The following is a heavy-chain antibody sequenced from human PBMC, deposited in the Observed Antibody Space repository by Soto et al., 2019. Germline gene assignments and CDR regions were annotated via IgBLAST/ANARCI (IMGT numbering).Heavy chain of an antibody. CDR3: ARESSSGWYYYGMDV. J-gene: IGHJ6*02. Sequence: ASVKVSCKASGYTFTSYAMHWVRQAPGQRLEWMGWINAGNGNTKYSQKFQGRVTITRDTSASTAYMELSSLRSEDTAVYYCARESSSGWYYYGMDVWGQGTTVTVSS. D-gene: IGHD6-19*01. CDR2: INAGNGNT. CDR1: GYTFTSYA. V-gene: IGHV1-3*01.